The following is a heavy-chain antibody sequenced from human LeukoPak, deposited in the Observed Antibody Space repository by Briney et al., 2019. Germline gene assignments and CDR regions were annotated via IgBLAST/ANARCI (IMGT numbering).Heavy chain of an antibody. CDR2: INWNGGST. D-gene: IGHD6-13*01. Sequence: PGGSLRLSCAASGFTFDDYGMSWVRQAPGKGLEWVSGINWNGGSTGYADSVKGRFTISRDNAKNSLYLQMNSLRAEDTALYYCAKIAAAGTFNYMDVWGKGTTVTVSS. CDR1: GFTFDDYG. J-gene: IGHJ6*03. CDR3: AKIAAAGTFNYMDV. V-gene: IGHV3-20*04.